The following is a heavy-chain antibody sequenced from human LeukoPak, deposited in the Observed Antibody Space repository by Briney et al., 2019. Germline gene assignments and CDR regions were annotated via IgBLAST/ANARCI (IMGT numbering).Heavy chain of an antibody. D-gene: IGHD6-19*01. J-gene: IGHJ4*02. CDR1: GFTFDDYA. Sequence: GGSLRLSCAASGFTFDDYAMHWFRQAPGKGLEWVGFIRSKAYGGTPEYAASVRGRFTISRDDSKSIVHLQMNSLKTEDTAVYYCGSGSGWYSPDYWGQGTLVTVSS. V-gene: IGHV3-49*03. CDR2: IRSKAYGGTP. CDR3: GSGSGWYSPDY.